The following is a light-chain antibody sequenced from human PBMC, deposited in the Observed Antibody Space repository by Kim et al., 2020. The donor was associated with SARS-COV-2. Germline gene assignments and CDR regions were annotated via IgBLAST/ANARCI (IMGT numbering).Light chain of an antibody. CDR1: QGVSSSY. CDR3: QQYGSSPRT. CDR2: DAS. V-gene: IGKV3D-20*01. Sequence: SPEESATLACGASQGVSSSYLASQQQKPGLAPRLLSYDASTRATGIPYRFSGSGSGTDFTLTISRLEPEDFAVYYCQQYGSSPRTFGQGTKVDIK. J-gene: IGKJ1*01.